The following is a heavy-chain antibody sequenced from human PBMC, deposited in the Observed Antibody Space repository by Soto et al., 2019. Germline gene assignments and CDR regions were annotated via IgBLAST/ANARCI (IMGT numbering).Heavy chain of an antibody. J-gene: IGHJ3*02. CDR3: ARGPSHGAFDI. Sequence: QVPLAQSGAEVKNHGASVKVSCKASGYTFTAYYIHWLRQAPAQGLEWMGWINPNRGDTKYAQKFQGWATMTRDTTISTTYMELSRLTSDDTALYSSARGPSHGAFDIWGQGTIMTVSS. V-gene: IGHV1-2*04. CDR1: GYTFTAYY. CDR2: INPNRGDT.